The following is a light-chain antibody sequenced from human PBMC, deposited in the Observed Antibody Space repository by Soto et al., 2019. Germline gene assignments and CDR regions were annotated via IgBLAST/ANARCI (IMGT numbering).Light chain of an antibody. CDR2: GAS. Sequence: EIVLTQSPGTLSLSPGERATLSCRASQPVTNNYLAWYQHVPGQAPRLLIYGASVRATGIPDRFSGSESGTDFTHTISRLEPEDVAVYYCQQHSRLPRVTFGPGTKVDIK. J-gene: IGKJ3*01. CDR3: QQHSRLPRVT. V-gene: IGKV3-20*01. CDR1: QPVTNNY.